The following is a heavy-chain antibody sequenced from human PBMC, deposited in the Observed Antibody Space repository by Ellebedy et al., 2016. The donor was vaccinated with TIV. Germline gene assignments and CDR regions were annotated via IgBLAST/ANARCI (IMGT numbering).Heavy chain of an antibody. CDR1: GFIFSDYY. J-gene: IGHJ3*01. CDR3: AREDSEAALHV. D-gene: IGHD3/OR15-3a*01. V-gene: IGHV3-11*01. Sequence: PGGSLRLSCAASGFIFSDYYMNWIRQAPGKGLEWIACISSRGDTVYHADSLQGRFTISRDNAKKTLFLHMNSLRVDDTAVYYCAREDSEAALHVWGQGTMVNVSS. CDR2: ISSRGDTV.